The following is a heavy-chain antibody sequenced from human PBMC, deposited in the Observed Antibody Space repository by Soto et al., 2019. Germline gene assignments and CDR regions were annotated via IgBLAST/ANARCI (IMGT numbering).Heavy chain of an antibody. CDR1: GFTFTSSA. V-gene: IGHV1-58*02. CDR3: AADRRGIAALET. J-gene: IGHJ5*02. Sequence: GASVKISCTASGFTFTSSAMQWVRQARGQRLEWIGWIVVGSGNTNYAQKFQERVTITRDMSTSTAYMELSSLRSEDTAVYYCAADRRGIAALETWGQGTLVTVSS. CDR2: IVVGSGNT. D-gene: IGHD6-25*01.